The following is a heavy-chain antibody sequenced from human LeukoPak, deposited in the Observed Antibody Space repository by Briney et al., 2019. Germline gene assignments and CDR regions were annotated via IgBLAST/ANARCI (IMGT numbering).Heavy chain of an antibody. Sequence: GGSLRLSCAVSGFTFSSYAMHWVRQAPGKGLEWVAVISYDGSNEYYADSVKGRFTISRDNSKNTLYLQMNSLRAEDTAVYYCARDRYSGSYSSTFDIWGQGTMVTVSS. CDR2: ISYDGSNE. CDR3: ARDRYSGSYSSTFDI. V-gene: IGHV3-30*04. D-gene: IGHD1-26*01. J-gene: IGHJ3*02. CDR1: GFTFSSYA.